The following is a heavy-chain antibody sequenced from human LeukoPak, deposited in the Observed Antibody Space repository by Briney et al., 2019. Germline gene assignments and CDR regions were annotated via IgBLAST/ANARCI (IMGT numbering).Heavy chain of an antibody. V-gene: IGHV3-33*01. D-gene: IGHD2-2*02. CDR1: GFTFSSYG. J-gene: IGHJ5*02. CDR3: ARDAPYQLLYGA. Sequence: GGSLRLSCAASGFTFSSYGMHWVRQAPGKGLEWVAVIWYDGSNKYYADSVKGRFTISRDNSKNTLYLQMNSLRAEDTAVYYCARDAPYQLLYGAWGQGTLVTVSS. CDR2: IWYDGSNK.